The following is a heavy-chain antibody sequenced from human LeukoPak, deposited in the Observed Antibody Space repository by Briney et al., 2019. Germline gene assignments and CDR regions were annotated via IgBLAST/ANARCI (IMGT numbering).Heavy chain of an antibody. Sequence: SVKGRFTISRDNSKNTLYLQMNSLRAEDTAVYYCAKTTSGSYDGWGQGTLVTVSS. J-gene: IGHJ4*02. D-gene: IGHD1-26*01. V-gene: IGHV3-23*01. CDR3: AKTTSGSYDG.